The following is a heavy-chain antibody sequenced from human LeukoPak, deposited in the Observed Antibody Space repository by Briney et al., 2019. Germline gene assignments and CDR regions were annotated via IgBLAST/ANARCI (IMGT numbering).Heavy chain of an antibody. CDR3: ARDNYYDILTGCSVYFDY. D-gene: IGHD3-9*01. CDR1: GFTFSSYW. CDR2: INSDGSST. J-gene: IGHJ4*02. V-gene: IGHV3-74*01. Sequence: GGSLRLSCAASGFTFSSYWMHWVRQAPGKGLVWVSRINSDGSSTSYADSVKGRFTISRDNAKNTLYLQMNSLRAEDTAVYYCARDNYYDILTGCSVYFDYWGQGALVTVSS.